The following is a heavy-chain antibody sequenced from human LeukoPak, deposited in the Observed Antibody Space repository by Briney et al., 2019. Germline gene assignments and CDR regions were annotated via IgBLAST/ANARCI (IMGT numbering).Heavy chain of an antibody. V-gene: IGHV4-34*01. CDR3: ARHRLTYYYGSGSYYRPDYYYYMDV. CDR1: GGSFSGYY. D-gene: IGHD3-10*01. CDR2: INHSGST. Sequence: SETLSLTCAVYGGSFSGYYWSWIRQPPGKGLEWLGEINHSGSTNYNPSLKSRVTISVDTSKNQFSLKLSSVTAADTAVYYCARHRLTYYYGSGSYYRPDYYYYMDVWGKGTTVTISS. J-gene: IGHJ6*03.